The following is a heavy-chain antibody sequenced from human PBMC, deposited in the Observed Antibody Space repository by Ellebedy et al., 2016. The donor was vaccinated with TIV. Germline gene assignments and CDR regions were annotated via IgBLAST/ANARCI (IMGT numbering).Heavy chain of an antibody. CDR3: ASGNAAMVTGDDAFDI. J-gene: IGHJ3*02. Sequence: MPSETLSLTCTVSGGSISSSSYYWGWIRQPPGKGLEWIGSIYYSGSTYYNPSLKSRVTISVDTSKNQFSLKLSSVTAADTAVYYCASGNAAMVTGDDAFDIWGQGTMVTVSS. V-gene: IGHV4-39*01. D-gene: IGHD5-18*01. CDR2: IYYSGST. CDR1: GGSISSSSYY.